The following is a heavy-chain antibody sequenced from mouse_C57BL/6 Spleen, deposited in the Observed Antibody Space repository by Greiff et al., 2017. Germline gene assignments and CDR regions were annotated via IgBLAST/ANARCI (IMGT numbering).Heavy chain of an antibody. D-gene: IGHD2-4*01. V-gene: IGHV1-82*01. CDR3: ARSIYYDYDVLYFDY. CDR2: IYPGDGDT. CDR1: GYAFSSSW. J-gene: IGHJ2*01. Sequence: QVQLKESGPELVKPGASVKISCKASGYAFSSSWMNWVKQRPGKGLEWIGRIYPGDGDTNYNGKFKGKATLTADKSSSTAYMQLSSLTSEDSAVYFCARSIYYDYDVLYFDYWGQGTTLTVSS.